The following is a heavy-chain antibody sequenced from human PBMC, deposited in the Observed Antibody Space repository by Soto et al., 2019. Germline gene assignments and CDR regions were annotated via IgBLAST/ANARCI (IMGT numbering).Heavy chain of an antibody. Sequence: SETLSLTCTVSGAYINSGGYFWTWIRQHPGKGLEWIGYINYSGSTDFNPSLKSRIAISMDRSKNQLSLKLSSVTVADTAVYYCATNAAATSLTFDYWGQGTLVTVSS. CDR1: GAYINSGGYF. D-gene: IGHD2-15*01. CDR3: ATNAAATSLTFDY. CDR2: INYSGST. V-gene: IGHV4-31*03. J-gene: IGHJ4*02.